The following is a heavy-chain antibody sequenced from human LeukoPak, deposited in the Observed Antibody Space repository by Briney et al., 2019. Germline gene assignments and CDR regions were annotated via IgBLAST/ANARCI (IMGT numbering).Heavy chain of an antibody. CDR3: ARTPMVRAFDY. D-gene: IGHD3-10*01. CDR2: ISASGGST. CDR1: GFTFSSYA. Sequence: GGSLRLSCAASGFTFSSYAMSWVRQAPGKGLEWVSSISASGGSTYYADSVKGRFTISRDNSKNTLYLQVNSLRAEDTAVYYCARTPMVRAFDYWGQGTLVTVSS. V-gene: IGHV3-23*01. J-gene: IGHJ4*02.